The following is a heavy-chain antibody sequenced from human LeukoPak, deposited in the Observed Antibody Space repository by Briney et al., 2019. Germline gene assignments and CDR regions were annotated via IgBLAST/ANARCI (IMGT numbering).Heavy chain of an antibody. J-gene: IGHJ5*02. Sequence: GSSVKVSCKASGGTFSSYAINWVRQAPGRGLEWMGGIIPIFGTANYAQKFQGRVTMTADTSTTTAYMELRSLRSDDTAVYYCARCPRTRIVVVPAAMSWFDPWGQGTLVTVSS. CDR1: GGTFSSYA. CDR3: ARCPRTRIVVVPAAMSWFDP. CDR2: IIPIFGTA. V-gene: IGHV1-69*06. D-gene: IGHD2-2*01.